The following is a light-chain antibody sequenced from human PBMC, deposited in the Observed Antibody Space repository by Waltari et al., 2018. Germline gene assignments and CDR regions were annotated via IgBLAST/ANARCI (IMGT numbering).Light chain of an antibody. CDR3: QAWDGNTVI. CDR2: QDV. V-gene: IGLV3-1*01. J-gene: IGLJ2*01. Sequence: SYVLNQPPSVSVSPGQTASITCSVEHLRDNYASWYQQKAGQPPVLIIYQDVERPSSIPDRFSASNSGTTATLTISGTQALDEADYYCQAWDGNTVIFGGGTRLTVL. CDR1: HLRDNY.